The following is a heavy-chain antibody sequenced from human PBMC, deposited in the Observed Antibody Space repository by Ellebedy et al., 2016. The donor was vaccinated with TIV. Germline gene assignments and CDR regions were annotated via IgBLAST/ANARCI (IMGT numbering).Heavy chain of an antibody. CDR3: TRDQALYSSSWFRGYYYMDV. CDR2: IRSKAYGGTT. J-gene: IGHJ6*03. V-gene: IGHV3-49*03. Sequence: GESLKISXTASGFTFGDYAMSWFRQAPGKGLEWVGFIRSKAYGGTTEYAASVKGRFTISRDDSKSIAYLQMNSLKTEDTAVYYCTRDQALYSSSWFRGYYYMDVWGKGTTVTVSS. CDR1: GFTFGDYA. D-gene: IGHD6-13*01.